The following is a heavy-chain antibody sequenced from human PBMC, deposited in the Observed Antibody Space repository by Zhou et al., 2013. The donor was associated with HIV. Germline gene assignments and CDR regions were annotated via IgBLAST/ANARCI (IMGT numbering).Heavy chain of an antibody. CDR1: GYTFNSYG. CDR3: GRQPRMTTMTTYGKNYFRP. Sequence: QVQLVQSGAEVKKPGASVKVSCQASGYTFNSYGINWVRQAPGQGLEWMGWISGNNGKTKYAQKFQGRVTMTTDTSTSTAYMEVRSLRSGDTAVYYCGRQPRMTTMTTYGKNYFRPLGPGNPGHGLL. CDR2: ISGNNGKT. D-gene: IGHD4-17*01. V-gene: IGHV1-18*01. J-gene: IGHJ4*02.